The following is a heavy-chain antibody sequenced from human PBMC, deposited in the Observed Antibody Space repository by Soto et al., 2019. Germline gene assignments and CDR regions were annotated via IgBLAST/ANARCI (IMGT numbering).Heavy chain of an antibody. CDR1: GGTFSGYV. CDR2: IIPMLGAP. CDR3: ARILAKYNWNSPFGL. D-gene: IGHD1-7*01. Sequence: QVQLVQSGAEVQKPGSSLKVSCNASGGTFSGYVISWVRQAPGQGLELMGGIIPMLGAPNYAQKFQCRVTITADDSTTTGYMELSSLRSEDTAVYFCARILAKYNWNSPFGLWGQGTLVTVSS. J-gene: IGHJ4*02. V-gene: IGHV1-69*19.